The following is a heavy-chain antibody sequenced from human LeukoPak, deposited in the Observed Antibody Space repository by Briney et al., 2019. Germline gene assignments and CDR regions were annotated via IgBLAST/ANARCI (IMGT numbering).Heavy chain of an antibody. Sequence: ASVKVSCKASGYTFTSYGISRVRQAPGQGLEWMGWISAYNGNTNYAQKLQGRVTMTTDTSTSTAYMELRSLRSDDTAVYYCARDRASSGGELWLHWWFDPWGQGTLVTVSS. CDR3: ARDRASSGGELWLHWWFDP. V-gene: IGHV1-18*01. CDR1: GYTFTSYG. CDR2: ISAYNGNT. D-gene: IGHD5-18*01. J-gene: IGHJ5*02.